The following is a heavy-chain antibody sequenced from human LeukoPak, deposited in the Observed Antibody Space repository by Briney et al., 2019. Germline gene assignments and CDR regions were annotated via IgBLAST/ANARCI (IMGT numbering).Heavy chain of an antibody. CDR3: ARRDATPFDY. Sequence: SETLSLTCTVSGGSISNKYWSWIRQPPGKGMEWIGEIYHSGSTNYNPSLKSRVTISVDKSKNQFSLKLSSVTAADTAVYYCARRDATPFDYWGQGTLVTVSS. CDR1: GGSISNKY. V-gene: IGHV4-59*12. CDR2: IYHSGST. J-gene: IGHJ4*02.